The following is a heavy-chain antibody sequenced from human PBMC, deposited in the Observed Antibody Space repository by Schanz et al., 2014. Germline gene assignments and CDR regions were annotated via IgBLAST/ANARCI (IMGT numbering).Heavy chain of an antibody. J-gene: IGHJ4*02. CDR2: IYIGGNT. V-gene: IGHV3-66*01. CDR1: GFTFSSYD. Sequence: ERLVESGGGVVQPGRSLRLSCVASGFTFSSYDVFWVRQAPGKGLEWVSFIYIGGNTYYADSVKGRFTISRDNSKNTVYIQMNSLRAEDTAVYYCARGGPAYYFDDWGQGTLVTVSS. CDR3: ARGGPAYYFDD.